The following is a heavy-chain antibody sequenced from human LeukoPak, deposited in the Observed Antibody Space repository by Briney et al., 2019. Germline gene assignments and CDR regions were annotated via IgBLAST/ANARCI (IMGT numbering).Heavy chain of an antibody. Sequence: SETLSLTCAVSGDSISSGDYSWSWIRQPSGKGLGWIGYISHSGSTYYSPSLKSRVTISVNRSKNQFSLNLRSVTAADTAVYYCARCDGYKSGDFYFDSWGQGTLVTVSS. CDR2: ISHSGST. V-gene: IGHV4-30-2*01. CDR1: GDSISSGDYS. CDR3: ARCDGYKSGDFYFDS. D-gene: IGHD5-24*01. J-gene: IGHJ4*02.